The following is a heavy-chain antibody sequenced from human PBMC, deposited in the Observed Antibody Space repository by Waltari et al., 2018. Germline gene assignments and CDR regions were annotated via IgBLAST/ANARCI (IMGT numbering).Heavy chain of an antibody. D-gene: IGHD3-10*01. CDR1: GGTFSSYA. V-gene: IGHV1-69*13. J-gene: IGHJ5*02. CDR2: IIPSFGTA. CDR3: ARGLTYYYGAGECDP. Sequence: QVQLVQSGAEVKKPGSSVKVSCKASGGTFSSYAISWVRQAPGQGLEWMGGIIPSFGTANYAPKCQGRVTITADESTSTAYMELGRLRFEETAVYYRARGLTYYYGAGECDPWGQGTLVTVSS.